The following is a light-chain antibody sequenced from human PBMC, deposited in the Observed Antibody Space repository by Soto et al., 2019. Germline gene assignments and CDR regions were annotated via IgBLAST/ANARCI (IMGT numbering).Light chain of an antibody. CDR3: HHYNSYSEA. J-gene: IGKJ1*01. V-gene: IGKV1-5*03. CDR1: QTISSW. CDR2: KAS. Sequence: IQMTQSPSTLSGSVGDRVTMTCRASQTISSWLAWYQQKPGKAPKLLIYKASTLKSGVPSRFSGSGSGTEFTLTISSLQPDDFATYYCHHYNSYSEAFGQGTKVELK.